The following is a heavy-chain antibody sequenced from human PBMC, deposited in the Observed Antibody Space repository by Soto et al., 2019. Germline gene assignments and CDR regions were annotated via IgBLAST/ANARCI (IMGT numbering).Heavy chain of an antibody. Sequence: EVQLVESGGGVVKPGGSLRLSCAASGFSFSSYIMNWVRQAPGQGLEWVSSISISSSYIYYADTVKGRFTISRDNVKNSLDLQMNSLRAEDTAVYYCARDNGSGRYSTGWYDYWGQGTLVTVSS. CDR3: ARDNGSGRYSTGWYDY. D-gene: IGHD6-19*01. V-gene: IGHV3-21*01. J-gene: IGHJ4*02. CDR2: ISISSSYI. CDR1: GFSFSSYI.